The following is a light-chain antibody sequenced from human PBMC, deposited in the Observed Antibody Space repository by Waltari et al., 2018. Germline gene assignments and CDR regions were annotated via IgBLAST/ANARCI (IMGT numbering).Light chain of an antibody. J-gene: IGKJ1*01. CDR1: QNIRDW. Sequence: DVQMTQSPSTLSASVGDRVTITCRASQNIRDWLAWYQQRPGKAPRLLLYGASTLQTGVPARFSGSGSELHFTLTINNLQPEDFATYYCQQANSFPWTFGQGTKVEIK. CDR2: GAS. V-gene: IGKV1-12*01. CDR3: QQANSFPWT.